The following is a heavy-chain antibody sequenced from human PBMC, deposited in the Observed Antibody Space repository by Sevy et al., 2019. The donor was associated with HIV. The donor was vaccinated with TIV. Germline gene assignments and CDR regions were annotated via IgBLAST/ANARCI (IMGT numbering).Heavy chain of an antibody. CDR3: ARESGSDWYLDS. D-gene: IGHD2-21*02. CDR2: IFSDGTTK. Sequence: GGSLRLSCTVSGFIFNNKGMHWVRQAPGRGLEWVAAIFSDGTTKYYGDSVKGRFTISRDNSKNTLYLQMNSRRVDDTALYYCARESGSDWYLDSWGQGTLVTVSS. J-gene: IGHJ4*02. CDR1: GFIFNNKG. V-gene: IGHV3-30*12.